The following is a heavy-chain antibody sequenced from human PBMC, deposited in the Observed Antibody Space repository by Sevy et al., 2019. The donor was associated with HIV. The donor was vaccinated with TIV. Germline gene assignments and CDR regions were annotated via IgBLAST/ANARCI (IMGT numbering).Heavy chain of an antibody. CDR1: GFTFDDYA. CDR2: ISWNSGSI. D-gene: IGHD3-10*01. V-gene: IGHV3-9*01. Sequence: GGSLRLSCAASGFTFDDYAMHWVRQAPGKGLEWVSGISWNSGSIGYVDSVKGRFTISRDNAKNSLYLQMNSLRAEDTAVYYCARDMMDGSGSYYCDYWGQGTLVTVSS. CDR3: ARDMMDGSGSYYCDY. J-gene: IGHJ4*02.